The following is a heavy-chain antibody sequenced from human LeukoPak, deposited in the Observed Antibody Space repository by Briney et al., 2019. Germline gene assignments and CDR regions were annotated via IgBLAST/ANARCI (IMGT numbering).Heavy chain of an antibody. D-gene: IGHD3-22*01. J-gene: IGHJ4*02. CDR2: IWYDGSNK. CDR3: ARDPPGVNYYDSSGYFDY. V-gene: IGHV3-33*01. Sequence: GGSLRLSCAASGFTFSSYGMPWVRQAPGKGLEWVAVIWYDGSNKYYADSVKGRFTISRDNSKNTLYLQMNRLRAEDTAVYYCARDPPGVNYYDSSGYFDYWGQGTLVTVSS. CDR1: GFTFSSYG.